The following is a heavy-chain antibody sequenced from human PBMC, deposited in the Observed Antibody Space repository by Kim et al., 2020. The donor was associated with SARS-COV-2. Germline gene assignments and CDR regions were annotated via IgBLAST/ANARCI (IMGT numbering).Heavy chain of an antibody. J-gene: IGHJ4*02. Sequence: PTYAQGLTGRFVFSSDTSVSTAYLQISSLKAEDTAVYYCARDGSPRLGDYWGQGTLVTVSS. V-gene: IGHV7-4-1*02. CDR3: ARDGSPRLGDY. D-gene: IGHD3-10*01. CDR2: P.